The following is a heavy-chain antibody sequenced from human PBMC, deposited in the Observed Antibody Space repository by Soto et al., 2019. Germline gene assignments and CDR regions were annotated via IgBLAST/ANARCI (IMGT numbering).Heavy chain of an antibody. V-gene: IGHV3-15*01. CDR3: TTANDYDILTVDY. CDR1: GFTFSDYY. D-gene: IGHD3-9*01. Sequence: SGGSLRLSCAASGFTFSDYYMSWIRQAPGKGLERVGRIKSKTDGGTTDYAAPVKGRFTISRDDSKNTLYLQMNSLKTEDTAVYYCTTANDYDILTVDYWGQGTLVTVSS. J-gene: IGHJ4*02. CDR2: IKSKTDGGTT.